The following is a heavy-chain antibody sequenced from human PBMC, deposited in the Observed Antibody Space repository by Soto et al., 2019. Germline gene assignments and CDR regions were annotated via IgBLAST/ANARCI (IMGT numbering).Heavy chain of an antibody. CDR2: TSYDGNNK. Sequence: QVQLVESGGGVVQPGMSLRLSCAASGFTFSNYGMHWVRQAPGQGLEWVAVTSYDGNNKYYAESVKGRFTISRDNSKNTLSLQMNSLRAEDTAVYYCAKGRGAYGDSLEYWGQGTLVTVSS. V-gene: IGHV3-30*18. CDR1: GFTFSNYG. D-gene: IGHD4-17*01. J-gene: IGHJ4*02. CDR3: AKGRGAYGDSLEY.